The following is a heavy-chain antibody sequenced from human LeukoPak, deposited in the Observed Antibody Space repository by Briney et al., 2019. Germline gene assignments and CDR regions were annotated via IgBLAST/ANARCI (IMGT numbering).Heavy chain of an antibody. CDR3: ARGESRDYYYGMDV. V-gene: IGHV3-48*04. CDR1: GFTFSSYS. Sequence: GGSLRLSCGASGFTFSSYSMNWVRQAPGKGLEWVSYISSSSTIYYADSVKGRFTISRDNAKNSLYLQMNSLRAEDTAVYYCARGESRDYYYGMDVWGQGTTVTVSS. J-gene: IGHJ6*02. CDR2: ISSSSTI.